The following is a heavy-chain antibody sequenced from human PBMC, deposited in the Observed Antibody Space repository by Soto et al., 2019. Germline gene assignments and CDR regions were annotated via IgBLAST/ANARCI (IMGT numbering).Heavy chain of an antibody. Sequence: QVQLVESGGGVVQPGRSLRLSCAASGFTFSSYGMHWVRQAPGKGLEWVAVIIHDGSTKYYADSVKCRFTISRDNSKSTLYLKMNSRRAEETAVYYCAKDRMGAGVRGYFAYWGQGALVTVSS. CDR2: IIHDGSTK. J-gene: IGHJ4*02. CDR1: GFTFSSYG. V-gene: IGHV3-30*18. CDR3: AKDRMGAGVRGYFAY. D-gene: IGHD3-10*01.